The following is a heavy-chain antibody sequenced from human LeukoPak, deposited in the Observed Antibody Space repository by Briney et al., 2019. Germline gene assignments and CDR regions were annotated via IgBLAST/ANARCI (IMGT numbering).Heavy chain of an antibody. CDR1: GFTFSSYA. J-gene: IGHJ4*02. CDR2: ISYDGSNK. D-gene: IGHD6-6*01. Sequence: GGSLRLSCAASGFTFSSYAMHWVRQAPGKGLEWVAVISYDGSNKYYADSVKGRFTISRDNSKNTLYLQMNSLRAEDTAVYYCAKVEYSSSSSDYWGQGTLVTVSS. V-gene: IGHV3-30-3*01. CDR3: AKVEYSSSSSDY.